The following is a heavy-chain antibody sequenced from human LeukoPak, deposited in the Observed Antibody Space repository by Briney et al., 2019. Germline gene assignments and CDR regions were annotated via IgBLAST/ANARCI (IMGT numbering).Heavy chain of an antibody. CDR2: ISYDGSNK. CDR1: GFTFSSYG. V-gene: IGHV3-30*18. Sequence: GESLRLSCAASGFTFSSYGMHWVRQAPGKGLEWVAVISYDGSNKYYADSVKGRFTISRDNSKNTLYLQMNSLRAEDTAVYYCAKGWQWLSSFWGQGTLVTVSS. CDR3: AKGWQWLSSF. D-gene: IGHD6-19*01. J-gene: IGHJ4*02.